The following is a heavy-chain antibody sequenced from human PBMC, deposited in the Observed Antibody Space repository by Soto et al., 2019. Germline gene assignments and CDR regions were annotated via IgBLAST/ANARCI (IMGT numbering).Heavy chain of an antibody. D-gene: IGHD2-21*01. CDR3: AREASSVISLDY. Sequence: ASVKVSCKASGYIFTAYSMHWVRQAPGQGLEWVGWFNPNSGDAIYAQKFQGRVTLTRDTSISTAYMELYSLRSDDTAVYYCAREASSVISLDYWGQGTLVTVSS. V-gene: IGHV1-2*02. CDR1: GYIFTAYS. J-gene: IGHJ4*02. CDR2: FNPNSGDA.